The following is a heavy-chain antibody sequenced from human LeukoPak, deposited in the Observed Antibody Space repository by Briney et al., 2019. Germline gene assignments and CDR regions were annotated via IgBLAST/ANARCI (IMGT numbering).Heavy chain of an antibody. D-gene: IGHD5-18*01. CDR3: ARDLDKYGYSYGLDY. J-gene: IGHJ4*02. CDR1: RFTFNSYA. V-gene: IGHV3-23*01. Sequence: GGSLRLSCAASRFTFNSYAMSWVRQAPGKGLEWVSVIGGSNGITFYVGSVKGRFTISRDNSKDTLYLQMNSLRAEDTAVYYCARDLDKYGYSYGLDYWGQGTLVTVSS. CDR2: IGGSNGIT.